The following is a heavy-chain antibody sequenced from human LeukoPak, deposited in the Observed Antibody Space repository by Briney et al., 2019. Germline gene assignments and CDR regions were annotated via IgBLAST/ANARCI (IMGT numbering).Heavy chain of an antibody. J-gene: IGHJ4*02. V-gene: IGHV3-23*01. CDR1: GFTFSSYA. CDR3: ASRSSWMAHFDY. D-gene: IGHD6-13*01. CDR2: SSGSGGST. Sequence: GGSRRLSCAASGFTFSSYAMSSVRQAPGKGLEWVSASSGSGGSTYYADSVKGRFTISRDNSKYTLYLQLNSPRAEDTAVYYCASRSSWMAHFDYWGQGTLVTVSS.